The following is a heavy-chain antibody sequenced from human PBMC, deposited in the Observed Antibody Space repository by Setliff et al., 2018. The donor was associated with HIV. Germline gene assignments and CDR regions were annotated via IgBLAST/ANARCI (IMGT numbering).Heavy chain of an antibody. CDR2: IKTDGSDT. Sequence: PGGSLRLSCAASGFTFSTYAMSWVRQAPGKRLEWVANIKTDGSDTYYLDSVKGRLTISRDNARNVLYLQMHGLRAEDTAMYYCARNPRGTEYAIFDLCGQGTLVTVSS. D-gene: IGHD2-8*01. CDR1: GFTFSTYA. CDR3: ARNPRGTEYAIFDL. V-gene: IGHV3-7*03. J-gene: IGHJ4*02.